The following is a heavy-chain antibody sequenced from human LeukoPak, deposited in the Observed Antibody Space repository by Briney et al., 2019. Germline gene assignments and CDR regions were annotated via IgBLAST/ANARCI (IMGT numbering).Heavy chain of an antibody. V-gene: IGHV4-30-4*01. CDR1: GXSISSGDYY. CDR2: IYYSGST. Sequence: PSETLSLTCTVSGXSISSGDYYWSWIRQPPGKGLEWIGYIYYSGSTYYNPSLKSRVTISVDTSKNQFSLKLSSVTAADTAVYYCARQECNGGSCYSRAIWFDPWGQGTLVTVSS. J-gene: IGHJ5*02. D-gene: IGHD2-15*01. CDR3: ARQECNGGSCYSRAIWFDP.